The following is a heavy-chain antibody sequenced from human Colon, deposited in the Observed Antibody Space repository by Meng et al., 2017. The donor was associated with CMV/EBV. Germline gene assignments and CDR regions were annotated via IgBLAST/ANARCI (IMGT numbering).Heavy chain of an antibody. CDR3: DASDY. D-gene: IGHD6-6*01. CDR2: ITGSGFRT. J-gene: IGHJ4*02. CDR1: GFTFSSYD. Sequence: PGGPLRLSFAASGFTFSSYDMSWARQAPGKGLEWVSTITGSGFRTHYADSVKGRFTISRDNSKNTLYLQMNSLRAEDTAVYYCDASDYWGQGTLVTVSS. V-gene: IGHV3-23*01.